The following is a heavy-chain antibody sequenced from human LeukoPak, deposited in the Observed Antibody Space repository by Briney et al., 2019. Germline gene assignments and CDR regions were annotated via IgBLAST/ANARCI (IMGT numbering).Heavy chain of an antibody. Sequence: GGSLRLSCAASGFTFSSYAMSWVRQAPGKGLEWVSTISGSGGSTYYADSVKGRFTISRDNSKNTLYLQMNSLRAEDTAVYYCAKSVEIVVVPPDAFDIWGQGTMVTVSS. CDR1: GFTFSSYA. D-gene: IGHD3-22*01. J-gene: IGHJ3*02. V-gene: IGHV3-23*01. CDR2: ISGSGGST. CDR3: AKSVEIVVVPPDAFDI.